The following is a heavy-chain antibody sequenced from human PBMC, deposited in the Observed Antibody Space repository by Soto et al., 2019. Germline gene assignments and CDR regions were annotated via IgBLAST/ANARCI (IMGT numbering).Heavy chain of an antibody. CDR3: ASSNIAATGFYYYGMDV. CDR2: IIPRSGTS. D-gene: IGHD6-13*01. V-gene: IGHV1-69*13. J-gene: IGHJ6*02. CDR1: GYTFSRYG. Sequence: VASVKVSCKASGYTFSRYGISWVRQAPGQGLEWMGGIIPRSGTSNYAQKFQGRVTITADESTSTAYMELSSLRSEDTAVYYCASSNIAATGFYYYGMDVWGRGTTVTVSS.